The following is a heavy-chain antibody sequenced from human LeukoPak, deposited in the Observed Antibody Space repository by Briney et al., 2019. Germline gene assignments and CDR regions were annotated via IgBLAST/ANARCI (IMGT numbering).Heavy chain of an antibody. CDR1: GYTFTSYG. D-gene: IGHD6-13*01. J-gene: IGHJ6*03. CDR2: IIPIFGTA. CDR3: ARSAADPPGYYYYYMDV. Sequence: SVKVSCKASGYTFTSYGISWVRQAPGQGLEGMGWIIPIFGTANYAQKFQGRVTITADKSTSTAYMELSSLRSEDTTVYYCARSAADPPGYYYYYMDVWGKGTTVTVSS. V-gene: IGHV1-69*06.